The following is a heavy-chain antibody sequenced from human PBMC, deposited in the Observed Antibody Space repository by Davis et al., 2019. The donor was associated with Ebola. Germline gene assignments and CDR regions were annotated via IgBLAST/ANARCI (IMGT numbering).Heavy chain of an antibody. Sequence: GESLKISCAASGFTFSDYYMSWIRQAPGKGLEWVSYISSSGSTIYYADSVKGRFTISRDNAKNSLYLQMNSLRAEDTAVYYCAREGYEWDIVVVVAAIDYWGQGTLVTVSS. J-gene: IGHJ4*02. CDR1: GFTFSDYY. V-gene: IGHV3-11*01. CDR3: AREGYEWDIVVVVAAIDY. D-gene: IGHD2-15*01. CDR2: ISSSGSTI.